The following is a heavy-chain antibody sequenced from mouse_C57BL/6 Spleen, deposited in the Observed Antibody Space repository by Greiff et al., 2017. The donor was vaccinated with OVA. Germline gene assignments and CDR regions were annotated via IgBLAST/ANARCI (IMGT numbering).Heavy chain of an antibody. V-gene: IGHV1-82*01. Sequence: QVQLKQSGPELVKPGASVKISCKASGYAFSSSWMNWVKQRPGKGLEWIGRIYPGDGDTNYNGKFKGKATLTADKSSSTAYMQLSSLTSEDSAVYFCAREDYYGSSYWAMDYWGQGTSVTVSS. J-gene: IGHJ4*01. CDR2: IYPGDGDT. CDR1: GYAFSSSW. D-gene: IGHD1-1*01. CDR3: AREDYYGSSYWAMDY.